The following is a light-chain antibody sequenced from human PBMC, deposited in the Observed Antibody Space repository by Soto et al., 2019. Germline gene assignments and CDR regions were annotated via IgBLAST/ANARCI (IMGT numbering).Light chain of an antibody. CDR2: DVS. Sequence: QSALTQPASVSGSPGQSITISCTGTSSDVGGYNYVSWYQQYPGKAPKLMIYDVSNRPSGISNRFSASKSGNTASLTISGLQAEDEADYYCSSYTTSSTVVFGGGTQVTVL. V-gene: IGLV2-14*01. J-gene: IGLJ2*01. CDR1: SSDVGGYNY. CDR3: SSYTTSSTVV.